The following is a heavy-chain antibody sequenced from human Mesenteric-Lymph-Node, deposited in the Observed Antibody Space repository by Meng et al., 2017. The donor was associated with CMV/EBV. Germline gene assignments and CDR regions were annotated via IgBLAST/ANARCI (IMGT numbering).Heavy chain of an antibody. CDR3: ARHQRWLKSEGGFNY. Sequence: QVQLQQCGAGPLKPSETLSLTCAVYGGCFSGYYWSWIRQPPGKGLEWIGEINHSGSTNYNPSLKSRVTISVDTSKNQFSLKLSSVTAADTAVYYCARHQRWLKSEGGFNYWGQGTLVTVSS. CDR1: GGCFSGYY. V-gene: IGHV4-34*01. D-gene: IGHD4-23*01. CDR2: INHSGST. J-gene: IGHJ4*02.